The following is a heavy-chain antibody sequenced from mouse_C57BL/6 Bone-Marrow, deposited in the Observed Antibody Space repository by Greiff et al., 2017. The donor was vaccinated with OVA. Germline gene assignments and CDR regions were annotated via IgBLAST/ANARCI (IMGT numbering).Heavy chain of an antibody. V-gene: IGHV14-3*01. J-gene: IGHJ4*01. D-gene: IGHD1-1*01. CDR1: GFNITNTY. CDR3: ARGSSRAMDY. Sequence: VQLKESVAELVRPGASVKLSCTASGFNITNTYMHWVKQRPEQGLEWIGKIDPANGNTKYAPKFQGKATKTADTSSNTTYLQLSSLTSEDTAIYYCARGSSRAMDYWGQGTSVTVSS. CDR2: IDPANGNT.